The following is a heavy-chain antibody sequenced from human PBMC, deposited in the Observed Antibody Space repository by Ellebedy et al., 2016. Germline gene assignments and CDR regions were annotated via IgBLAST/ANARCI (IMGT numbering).Heavy chain of an antibody. CDR1: GFTFSNYA. Sequence: GESLKISCADSGFTFSNYAMSWVRQAPGKGLEWVSSVTGSGDSTYYADSVKGRFTISRDNSKNTLYLQMTSLRAEDTAVYYCASSSTSIQFDYWGQGALVTVSS. J-gene: IGHJ4*02. CDR2: VTGSGDST. V-gene: IGHV3-23*01. D-gene: IGHD6-13*01. CDR3: ASSSTSIQFDY.